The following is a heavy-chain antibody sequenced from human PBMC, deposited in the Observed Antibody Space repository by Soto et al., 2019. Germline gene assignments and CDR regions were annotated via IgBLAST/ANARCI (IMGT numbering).Heavy chain of an antibody. V-gene: IGHV4-31*03. CDR2: IYYSGST. CDR3: ARGDFIDYYGSRRFNWFDP. Sequence: SETLSLTCTVSGGSISSGGYYWSWIRQHPGKGLEWIGYIYYSGSTYYNPSLKSRVTISVDTSKNQFSLKLSSVTAADTAVYYCARGDFIDYYGSRRFNWFDPRGQGTLVTVSS. CDR1: GGSISSGGYY. D-gene: IGHD3-10*01. J-gene: IGHJ5*02.